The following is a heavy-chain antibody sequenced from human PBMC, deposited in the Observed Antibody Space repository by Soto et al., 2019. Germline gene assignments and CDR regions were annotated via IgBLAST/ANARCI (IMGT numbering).Heavy chain of an antibody. CDR1: GFTFNNYA. CDR2: ISASGSRT. CDR3: GKDPNGDYVGGFDF. J-gene: IGHJ3*01. V-gene: IGHV3-23*01. Sequence: EVQLLESGGGLVQPGGSLTLSCAASGFTFNNYAMSWVRQAPGKGLEWVSGISASGSRTFDADSVKGRFTVSRDFSKNTLSLQMDSLRAEDTAVYFCGKDPNGDYVGGFDFWGPGTMVTVSP. D-gene: IGHD4-17*01.